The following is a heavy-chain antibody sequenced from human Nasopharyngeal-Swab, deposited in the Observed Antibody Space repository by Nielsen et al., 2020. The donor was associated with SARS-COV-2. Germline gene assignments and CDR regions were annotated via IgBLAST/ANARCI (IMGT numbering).Heavy chain of an antibody. V-gene: IGHV5-51*01. CDR1: GHYFSTYW. CDR3: ARLYGGYVDY. J-gene: IGHJ4*02. D-gene: IGHD4/OR15-4a*01. CDR2: IYPGDSTP. Sequence: GESLKISCQGSGHYFSTYWIGWVRQMPGRGLEWMGIIYPGDSTPRYRPSFQGRVTISADKSSTAYLQWSSLKASDTAMYFCARLYGGYVDYWGQGTLVTVSS.